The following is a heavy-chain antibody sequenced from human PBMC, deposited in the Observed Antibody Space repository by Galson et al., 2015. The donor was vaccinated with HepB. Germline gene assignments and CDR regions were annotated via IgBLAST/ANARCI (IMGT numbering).Heavy chain of an antibody. D-gene: IGHD4-17*01. CDR2: IIPIFGTA. Sequence: SVKVSCKASGGTFSSYAISWVRQAPGQGLEWMGGIIPIFGTANYAQKFQGRVTITADESTSTAYMELSSLRSEDTAVYYCASGNDYGDQVDAFDIWGQGTMVTVSS. CDR1: GGTFSSYA. V-gene: IGHV1-69*13. J-gene: IGHJ3*02. CDR3: ASGNDYGDQVDAFDI.